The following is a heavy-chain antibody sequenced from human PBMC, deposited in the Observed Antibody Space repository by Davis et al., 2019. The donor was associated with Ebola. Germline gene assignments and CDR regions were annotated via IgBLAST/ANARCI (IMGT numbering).Heavy chain of an antibody. V-gene: IGHV1-18*04. CDR1: GYTFTSYG. J-gene: IGHJ4*02. CDR2: ISAYNGNT. CDR3: ARAQFPTTSDH. Sequence: ASVKVSCKASGYTFTSYGISWVRQAPGQGLEWMGWISAYNGNTNYAQKLQGRVTMTTDTSTSTAYMEVGSLRSDDTAVYYCARAQFPTTSDHWGQGTLVAVSS. D-gene: IGHD1-1*01.